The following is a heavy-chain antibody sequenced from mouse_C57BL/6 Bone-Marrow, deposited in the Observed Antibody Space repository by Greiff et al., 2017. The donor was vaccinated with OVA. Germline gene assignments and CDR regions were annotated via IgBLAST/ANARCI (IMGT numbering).Heavy chain of an antibody. CDR2: IWSGGST. Sequence: VKLVESGPGLVQPSQSLSITCTVSGFSLTSYGVHWVRQSPGKGLEWLGVIWSGGSTDYNAAFISRLSISKDNSKSQVFFKINSLQADDTAIYYCARNCYAMDYWGQGTSVTVSS. J-gene: IGHJ4*01. CDR3: ARNCYAMDY. V-gene: IGHV2-2*01. CDR1: GFSLTSYG.